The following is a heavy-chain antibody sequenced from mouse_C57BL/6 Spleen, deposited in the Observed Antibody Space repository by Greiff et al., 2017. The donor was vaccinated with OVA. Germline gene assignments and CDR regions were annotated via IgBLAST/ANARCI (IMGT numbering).Heavy chain of an antibody. V-gene: IGHV1-26*01. Sequence: EVQLQQSGPELVKPGASVKISCKASGYTFTDYYMNWVKQSHGKSLEWIGDINPNNGGTSYNQKFKGKATLTVDKSSSTAYMELRSLTSEDSAVYYWARWYDSVYAMDYWGQGTSVTVSS. J-gene: IGHJ4*01. CDR3: ARWYDSVYAMDY. CDR2: INPNNGGT. D-gene: IGHD2-4*01. CDR1: GYTFTDYY.